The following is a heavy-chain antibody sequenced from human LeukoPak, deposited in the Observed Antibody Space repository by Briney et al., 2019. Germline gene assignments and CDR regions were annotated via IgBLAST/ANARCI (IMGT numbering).Heavy chain of an antibody. CDR2: IYYSGST. CDR3: ARDNDYYGSSGYPGSFDT. J-gene: IGHJ4*02. Sequence: SETLSLTCTVSGDSISSDGYAWNWIRQPPGTGLEWIGYIYYSGSTYFNPSLKSRVTMSVDTSKNQFSLRLSSVTAADTAVYYCARDNDYYGSSGYPGSFDTWGQGILVTVSS. CDR1: GDSISSDGYA. V-gene: IGHV4-30-4*07. D-gene: IGHD3-22*01.